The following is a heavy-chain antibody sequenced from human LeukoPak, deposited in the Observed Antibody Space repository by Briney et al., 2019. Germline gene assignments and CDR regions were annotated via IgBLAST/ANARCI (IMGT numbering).Heavy chain of an antibody. CDR1: GFTFSSYA. V-gene: IGHV3-23*01. Sequence: GGSLRLSCAASGFTFSSYAMSWVRQAPGKGLEWVSAISGSGGSTYYADSVKGRFTISRDNSKNTLYLQMNSLRAEGTAVYYCANEYYYYYYMDVWGKGTTVTVSS. CDR3: ANEYYYYYYMDV. CDR2: ISGSGGST. J-gene: IGHJ6*03.